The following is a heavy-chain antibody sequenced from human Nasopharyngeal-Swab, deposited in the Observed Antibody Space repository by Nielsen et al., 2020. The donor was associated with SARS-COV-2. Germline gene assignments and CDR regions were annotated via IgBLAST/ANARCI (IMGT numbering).Heavy chain of an antibody. D-gene: IGHD3-22*01. CDR1: GFTFSSYA. V-gene: IGHV3-30-3*01. J-gene: IGHJ4*02. Sequence: GASLKISCAASGFTFSSYAMHWVRQAPGKGLEWVAVISYDGSNKYYADSVKGRFTISRDNSKNTLYLQMNSLRAEDTAVYYCARDQIGDSSGYDFDYWGQGTLVTVSS. CDR2: ISYDGSNK. CDR3: ARDQIGDSSGYDFDY.